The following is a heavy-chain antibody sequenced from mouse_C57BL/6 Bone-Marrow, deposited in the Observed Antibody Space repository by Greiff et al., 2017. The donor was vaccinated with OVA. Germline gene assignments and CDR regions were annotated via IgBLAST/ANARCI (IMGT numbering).Heavy chain of an antibody. CDR3: AREIGTTVVDWYFDV. CDR2: IDPSDSYT. D-gene: IGHD1-1*01. CDR1: GYTFTSYW. V-gene: IGHV1-69*01. Sequence: QVQLQQPGAELVMPGASVKLSCKASGYTFTSYWMHWVKQRPGQGLEWIGEIDPSDSYTNYNQKFKGKSTLTVDKSSRTAYMQLSSLTSEGSAVYYCAREIGTTVVDWYFDVWGTGTTVTVSA. J-gene: IGHJ1*03.